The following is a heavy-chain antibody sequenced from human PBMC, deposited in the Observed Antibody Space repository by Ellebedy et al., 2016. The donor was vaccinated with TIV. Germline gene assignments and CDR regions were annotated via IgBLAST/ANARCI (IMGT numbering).Heavy chain of an antibody. CDR1: GFTFSSYA. CDR2: ISYDGSNK. D-gene: IGHD4-17*01. Sequence: GESLKISCAASGFTFSSYAMHWVRQAPGKGLEWVAVISYDGSNKYYADSVKGRFTISRDNSKNTLYLQMNSLRAEDTAVYYCARGGDYGMDVWGQGTTVTVSS. J-gene: IGHJ6*02. CDR3: ARGGDYGMDV. V-gene: IGHV3-30-3*01.